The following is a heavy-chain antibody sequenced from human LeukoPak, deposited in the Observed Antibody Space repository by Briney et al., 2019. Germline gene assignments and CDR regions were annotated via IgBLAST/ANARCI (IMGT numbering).Heavy chain of an antibody. D-gene: IGHD6-19*01. CDR3: AKNPLVAGTIYFDS. J-gene: IGHJ4*02. CDR2: ISGNGDSR. CDR1: GFTFTSYA. Sequence: GGPLRLFCAASGFTFTSYAMSWVRQAPGKGLEWVSSISGNGDSRNYADSVKGRFTISRDNSKSTLYLEMNSLRAEDTAVYYCAKNPLVAGTIYFDSWGQGTLLTVSS. V-gene: IGHV3-23*01.